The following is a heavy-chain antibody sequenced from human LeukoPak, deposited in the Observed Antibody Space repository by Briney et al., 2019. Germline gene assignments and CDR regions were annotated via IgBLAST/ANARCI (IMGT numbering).Heavy chain of an antibody. CDR3: ARDGQYYDSSGYGDY. CDR1: GFTFSRYG. J-gene: IGHJ4*02. CDR2: IQTDGSSK. D-gene: IGHD3-22*01. Sequence: GGSLRLSCVSSGFTFSRYGIHWVRQDPGKRLEWVSFIQTDGSSKYYSDSVKGRFTISRDNAKNSLYLQMNSLRAEDTAVYYCARDGQYYDSSGYGDYWGQGTLVTVSS. V-gene: IGHV3-30*02.